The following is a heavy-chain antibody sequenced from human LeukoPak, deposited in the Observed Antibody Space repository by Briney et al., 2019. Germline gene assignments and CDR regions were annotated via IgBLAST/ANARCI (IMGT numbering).Heavy chain of an antibody. CDR1: GLTFSSYV. CDR3: AKDHTMGY. CDR2: ISGSGSST. V-gene: IGHV3-23*01. Sequence: GGSLRLSCAASGLTFSSYVMSWVRQARGKGLEWVSGISGSGSSTYYADSVKGRFTISRDNSKNTLYLQMNSLRAEDTAVYYCAKDHTMGYWGQGTLVTVSS. J-gene: IGHJ4*02.